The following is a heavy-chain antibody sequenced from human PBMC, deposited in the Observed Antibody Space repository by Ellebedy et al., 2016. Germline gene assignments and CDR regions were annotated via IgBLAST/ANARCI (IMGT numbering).Heavy chain of an antibody. CDR3: ARISSNWHIDS. J-gene: IGHJ4*02. V-gene: IGHV4-39*07. CDR1: GGSISSSSYY. Sequence: SETLSLTCTVSGGSISSSSYYWGWIRQPPGKGLQWIGKIYYSGSTYYNPSLKSRVIISIDTSKSQFSLKLSSVTAADMAVFYCARISSNWHIDSWGQGVLVTVSS. CDR2: IYYSGST. D-gene: IGHD6-13*01.